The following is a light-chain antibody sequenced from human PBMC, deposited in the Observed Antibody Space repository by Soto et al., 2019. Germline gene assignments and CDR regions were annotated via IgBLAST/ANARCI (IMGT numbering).Light chain of an antibody. Sequence: AIRMTQSPSSFSASTGDRVTITCRASQGISSYLAWYQQKPGKAPKLLIYAASTLQSGVPSRFSGSGSVTDFTLTISCLQSEDFATYYCQQYYSYPNTFGQGTKLEIK. CDR3: QQYYSYPNT. V-gene: IGKV1-8*01. CDR2: AAS. CDR1: QGISSY. J-gene: IGKJ2*01.